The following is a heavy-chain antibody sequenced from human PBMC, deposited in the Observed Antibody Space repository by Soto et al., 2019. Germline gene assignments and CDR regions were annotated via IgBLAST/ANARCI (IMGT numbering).Heavy chain of an antibody. Sequence: PGGSLRLSCAASGFSFSSYGMSWVRQAPGKGLEWVANIKQDGSEKYYVDSVKGRFTISRDNAKNSLYLQMNSLRAEDTAVYYCARDGHTYYYDSSGYYYGHGAFDIWGQGTMVTVSS. V-gene: IGHV3-7*01. CDR2: IKQDGSEK. J-gene: IGHJ3*02. D-gene: IGHD3-22*01. CDR1: GFSFSSYG. CDR3: ARDGHTYYYDSSGYYYGHGAFDI.